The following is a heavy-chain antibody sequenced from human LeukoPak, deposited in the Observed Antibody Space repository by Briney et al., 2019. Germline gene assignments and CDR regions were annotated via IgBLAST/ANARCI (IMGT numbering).Heavy chain of an antibody. CDR2: VYYRGRT. D-gene: IGHD1/OR15-1a*01. J-gene: IGHJ5*02. Sequence: SETLSLTCTVSGGSISTYYWNWIRRPPGKGLEWIGYVYYRGRTNYSPSLKSRVTILVDTSKNQFSLRLTSVTAADTAVYYCAKGSATTGFHPWGQGTLVTVSS. CDR3: AKGSATTGFHP. CDR1: GGSISTYY. V-gene: IGHV4-59*01.